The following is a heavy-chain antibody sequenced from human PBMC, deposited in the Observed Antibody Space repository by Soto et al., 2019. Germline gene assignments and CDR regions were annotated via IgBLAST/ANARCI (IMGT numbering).Heavy chain of an antibody. CDR2: INYSGST. CDR1: YVSISSSSSY. Sequence: PSVTISLPCTVVYVSISSSSSYRVRKRQPPGKGLEWIGEINYSGSTNYNPSLKSRVTISVDTSKNQFSLKLSSVTAAYSAVYDCAIGLYQSFFDYWGQGTLVTVSS. D-gene: IGHD3-16*02. J-gene: IGHJ4*02. V-gene: IGHV4-39*07. CDR3: AIGLYQSFFDY.